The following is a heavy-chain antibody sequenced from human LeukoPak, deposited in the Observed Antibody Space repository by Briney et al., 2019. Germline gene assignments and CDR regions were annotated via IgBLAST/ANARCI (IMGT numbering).Heavy chain of an antibody. CDR3: ARDGTTVVNQAIDH. V-gene: IGHV1-8*01. Sequence: ASVKVSCKASGYTFTSYDINWVRQATGQGLEWMGWMNPNSGNTGYAQKFQGRVTMTRDTSTSTVYMELSSLRSEDTAVYYCARDGTTVVNQAIDHWGQGTLVTVSS. CDR2: MNPNSGNT. J-gene: IGHJ4*02. D-gene: IGHD4-23*01. CDR1: GYTFTSYD.